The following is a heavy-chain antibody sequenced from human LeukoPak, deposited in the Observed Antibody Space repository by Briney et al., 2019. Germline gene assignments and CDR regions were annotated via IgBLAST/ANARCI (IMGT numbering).Heavy chain of an antibody. Sequence: PSETLSLNCSASRGSMDRVHWSWIRQSPGKGLEWIGYIYDTGKTTYSPSLKSRATISLDKSRSQVSLRLTSVTAADTAFYYCARYFYDTSARSRVYWYLDVWGRGALVTVSS. J-gene: IGHJ2*01. CDR3: ARYFYDTSARSRVYWYLDV. CDR2: IYDTGKT. CDR1: RGSMDRVH. V-gene: IGHV4-59*08. D-gene: IGHD3-16*01.